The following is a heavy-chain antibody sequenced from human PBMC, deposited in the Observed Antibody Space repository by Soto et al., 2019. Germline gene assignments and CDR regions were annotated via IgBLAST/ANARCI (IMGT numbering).Heavy chain of an antibody. CDR1: GFTFSSYS. Sequence: GGSLRLSCAASGFTFSSYSMNWVRQAPGKGLEWVSSISSSSSYIYYADSVKGRFTISRDNAKNSLYLQMNSLRAEDTAVYYCARASAEYFDWLTFFDYWGQGTLVTVSS. V-gene: IGHV3-21*01. CDR3: ARASAEYFDWLTFFDY. J-gene: IGHJ4*02. CDR2: ISSSSSYI. D-gene: IGHD3-9*01.